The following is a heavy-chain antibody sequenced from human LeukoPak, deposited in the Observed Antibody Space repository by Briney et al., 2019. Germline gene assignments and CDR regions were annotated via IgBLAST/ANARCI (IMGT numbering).Heavy chain of an antibody. D-gene: IGHD2-21*02. CDR2: IRGSGDTT. J-gene: IGHJ4*02. V-gene: IGHV3-23*01. CDR3: EKRGDKLDLI. CDR1: GVTLRNYG. Sequence: GESLRLSCAASGVTLRNYGLSWVRHTPGQGLEWVSAIRGSGDTTFYADSVKGRFTISRDNSENTVYLQMNSLRAEDTAVYYCEKRGDKLDLIWGQGTLVTVSS.